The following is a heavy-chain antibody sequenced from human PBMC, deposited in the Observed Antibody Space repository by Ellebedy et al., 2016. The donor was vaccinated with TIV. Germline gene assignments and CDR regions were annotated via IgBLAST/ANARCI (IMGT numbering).Heavy chain of an antibody. CDR1: GFRFSSYG. CDR2: ISSDGSDK. J-gene: IGHJ6*02. CDR3: AKGVYDSSLSGLDV. Sequence: GGSLRLSXAASGFRFSSYGMHWVRQAPGKGLEWVAVISSDGSDKYYADSVKGRFTISRDNCKNTLYLQMNSLRAEDTAVYYCAKGVYDSSLSGLDVWGQGTTVTVSS. D-gene: IGHD3-22*01. V-gene: IGHV3-30*18.